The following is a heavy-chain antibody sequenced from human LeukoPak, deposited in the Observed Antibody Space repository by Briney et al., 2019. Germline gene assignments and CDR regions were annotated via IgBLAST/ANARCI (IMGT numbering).Heavy chain of an antibody. CDR1: GFPFSSYS. CDR3: ARGRRIYGDYVVPLED. CDR2: ISSGTSFI. Sequence: GGSLRLSCAASGFPFSSYSMNWVRQAPGKGLEWVSSISSGTSFIYYADSVKGRFTISRDNAKNSLYLQMNSLRSEDTAVYYCARGRRIYGDYVVPLEDWGQGTLVTVSS. J-gene: IGHJ4*02. D-gene: IGHD4-17*01. V-gene: IGHV3-21*04.